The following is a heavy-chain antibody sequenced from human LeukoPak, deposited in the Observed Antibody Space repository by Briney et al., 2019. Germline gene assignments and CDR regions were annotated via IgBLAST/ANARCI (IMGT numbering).Heavy chain of an antibody. CDR2: IYPGDSDT. D-gene: IGHD6-13*01. J-gene: IGHJ4*02. CDR3: AKSRESQQLDPFDY. CDR1: GYSFTSYW. Sequence: GESLKISCKGSGYSFTSYWTGWVRQMPGKGLEWVGIIYPGDSDTRYSPSFQGQVTISADKSISTAYLQWSSLKASDTAMYYCAKSRESQQLDPFDYWGQGTLVTVSS. V-gene: IGHV5-51*01.